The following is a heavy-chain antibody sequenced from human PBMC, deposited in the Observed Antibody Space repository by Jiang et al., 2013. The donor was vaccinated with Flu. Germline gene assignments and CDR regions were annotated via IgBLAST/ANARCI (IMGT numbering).Heavy chain of an antibody. D-gene: IGHD3-10*01. J-gene: IGHJ5*02. Sequence: SGAEVKKPGSSVKVSCKASGGTFSSYAISWVRQAPGQGLEWMGGIIPIFGTANYAQKFQGRVTLTTDTSTTTAYMELRSLRSDDTAVYYCARCQTYYYGSGSHNWFDPWGQGTLVTVSS. CDR2: IIPIFGTA. CDR1: GGTFSSYA. CDR3: ARCQTYYYGSGSHNWFDP. V-gene: IGHV1-69*05.